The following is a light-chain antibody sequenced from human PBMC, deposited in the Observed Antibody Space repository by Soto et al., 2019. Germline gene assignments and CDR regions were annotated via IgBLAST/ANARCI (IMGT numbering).Light chain of an antibody. J-gene: IGKJ4*01. CDR2: WAS. CDR1: QSVLYSSNNKNY. Sequence: DIVMTQSPDSLAVSLGERATINCKSSQSVLYSSNNKNYLAWYQQKPGQPPKLLIYWASTRESGVPDRLSGSVSGTDFTLTISSLQAEDVAVYYCQQYYTNALTFGAGTKVGVK. CDR3: QQYYTNALT. V-gene: IGKV4-1*01.